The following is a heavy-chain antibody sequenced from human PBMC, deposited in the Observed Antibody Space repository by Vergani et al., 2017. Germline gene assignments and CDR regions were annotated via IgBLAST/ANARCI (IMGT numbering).Heavy chain of an antibody. CDR1: GFTFSSYS. Sequence: EVQLVESGGGLVQPGGSLRLSCAASGFTFSSYSMNWVRQAPGKGLEWVSYISSSSSTIYYADSVKGRFTISRDNAKNSLYLQMNSLRAEDTAVYYCARHHDVRFLEWLFLDYWGQGTLVTVSS. CDR2: ISSSSSTI. J-gene: IGHJ4*02. D-gene: IGHD3-3*01. V-gene: IGHV3-48*01. CDR3: ARHHDVRFLEWLFLDY.